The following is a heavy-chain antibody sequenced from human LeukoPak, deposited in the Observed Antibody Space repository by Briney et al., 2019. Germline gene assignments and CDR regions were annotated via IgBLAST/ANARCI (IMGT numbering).Heavy chain of an antibody. CDR1: GGSISSINYH. Sequence: SETLSLTCTVSGGSISSINYHWGWIRQPPGKGLEWIGNIYYSGGTYYNPSLKSRVTISVDTSKSQFSLKLSSVTAADTAVYYCARGGISRDGYNLGNWFDPWGQGTLVTVSS. CDR3: ARGGISRDGYNLGNWFDP. J-gene: IGHJ5*02. CDR2: IYYSGGT. V-gene: IGHV4-39*01. D-gene: IGHD5-24*01.